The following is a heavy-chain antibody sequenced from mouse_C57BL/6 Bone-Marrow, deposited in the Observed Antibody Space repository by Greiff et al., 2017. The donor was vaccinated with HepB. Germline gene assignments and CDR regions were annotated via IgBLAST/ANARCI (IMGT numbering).Heavy chain of an antibody. D-gene: IGHD3-2*02. CDR2: IDPETGGT. J-gene: IGHJ3*01. V-gene: IGHV1-15*01. Sequence: QVQLQQSGAELVRPGASVTLSCKASGYTFTDYEMHWVKQTPVHGLEWIGAIDPETGGTDYNQKFKGKAILTADKSSSTAYMELRSLTSEDSAVYYCTRPAQATRFAYWGQGTLVTVSA. CDR1: GYTFTDYE. CDR3: TRPAQATRFAY.